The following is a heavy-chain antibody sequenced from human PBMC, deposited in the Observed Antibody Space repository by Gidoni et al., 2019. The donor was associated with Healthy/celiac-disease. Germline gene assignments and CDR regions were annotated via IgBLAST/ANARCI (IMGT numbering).Heavy chain of an antibody. J-gene: IGHJ4*02. CDR1: GYSFTSYW. V-gene: IGHV5-10-1*03. CDR3: AREDLGYCSGGSCYSVY. Sequence: EVQLVQSGAEVKKPGESLRISCKGSGYSFTSYWISWVRQMPGKGLEWMGRSDPSDSYTNYSPSFQGHVTISADKSISTAYLQWSSLKASDTAMYYCAREDLGYCSGGSCYSVYWGQGTLVTVSS. CDR2: SDPSDSYT. D-gene: IGHD2-15*01.